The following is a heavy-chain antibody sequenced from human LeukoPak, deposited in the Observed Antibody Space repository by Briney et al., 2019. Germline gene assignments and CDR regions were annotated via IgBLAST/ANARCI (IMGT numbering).Heavy chain of an antibody. D-gene: IGHD1-26*01. Sequence: SETLSLTCTVSGYYISSGYYWGWIQQPPGKGLEWIGSIYHSGSTYYNPSLKSRVTISVDTSKNQFSLKLSSVTAADTAAYYCAREGGSYSNWFDPWGQGTLVTVSS. CDR1: GYYISSGYY. V-gene: IGHV4-38-2*02. CDR3: AREGGSYSNWFDP. CDR2: IYHSGST. J-gene: IGHJ5*02.